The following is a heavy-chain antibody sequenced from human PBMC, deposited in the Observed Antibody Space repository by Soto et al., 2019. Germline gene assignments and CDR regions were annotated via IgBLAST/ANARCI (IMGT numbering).Heavy chain of an antibody. CDR1: GFPFSNYW. D-gene: IGHD2-2*01. V-gene: IGHV3-74*03. CDR2: INSDGSRSST. Sequence: EVQLVESGGGLVQPGGSLRLSCAASGFPFSNYWMHWIRQAPGKGLVWVSEINSDGSRSSTTYADSVKGRFTISRDNVKNTLYLQMNSLRPEDTAVYYCASLSAPVDYRGRGTLVTVSS. CDR3: ASLSAPVDY. J-gene: IGHJ4*02.